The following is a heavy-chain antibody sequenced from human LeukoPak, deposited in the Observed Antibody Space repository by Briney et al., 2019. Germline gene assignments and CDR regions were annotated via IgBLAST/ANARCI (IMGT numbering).Heavy chain of an antibody. CDR3: ARDREVGYDILTGYSDGMDV. Sequence: GGSLRLSCAASGFTFSSYSMNWVRQAPGKGLEWVSSISSSSSYIYYADSVKGRFTISRDNAKNSLYLQMNSLRAEDTAVYYCARDREVGYDILTGYSDGMDVWGQGTTVTVSS. CDR2: ISSSSSYI. V-gene: IGHV3-21*01. J-gene: IGHJ6*02. CDR1: GFTFSSYS. D-gene: IGHD3-9*01.